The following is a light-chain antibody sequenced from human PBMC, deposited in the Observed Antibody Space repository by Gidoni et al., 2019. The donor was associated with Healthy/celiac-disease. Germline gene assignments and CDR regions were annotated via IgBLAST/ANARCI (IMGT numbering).Light chain of an antibody. V-gene: IGLV1-51*01. J-gene: IGLJ3*02. CDR1: SSNMGNNY. Sequence: QSVLTQPPSVSAAPGQKVTIPCSVRSSNMGNNYVSWYQQLPGTAPKLLIYDNNKRPSGIPDRFSGSKSGTSATLGITGLQTGDEADYYCGTWDSSLSAGVFGGGTKLTVL. CDR3: GTWDSSLSAGV. CDR2: DNN.